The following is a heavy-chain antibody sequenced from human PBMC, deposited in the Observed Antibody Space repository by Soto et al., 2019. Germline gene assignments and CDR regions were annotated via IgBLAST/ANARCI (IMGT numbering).Heavy chain of an antibody. Sequence: SGDTFPGPYMPWVRQAPGQGLEWMGWINPNSGGTNYAQKFQGRVTMTRDTSISTAYMELSRLRSDDTAVYYCARDFSDYVWGSYRQPGLFYCFAYCRDGTL. CDR3: ARDFSDYVWGSYRQPGLFYCFAY. CDR2: INPNSGGT. CDR1: GDTFPGPY. V-gene: IGHV1-2*02. J-gene: IGHJ4*01. D-gene: IGHD3-16*02.